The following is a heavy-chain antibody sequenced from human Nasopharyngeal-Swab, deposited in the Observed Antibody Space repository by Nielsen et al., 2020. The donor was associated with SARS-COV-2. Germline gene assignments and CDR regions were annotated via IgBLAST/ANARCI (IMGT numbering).Heavy chain of an antibody. CDR2: FDPEDGEK. V-gene: IGHV1-24*01. J-gene: IGHJ5*02. CDR1: GYTLTELS. D-gene: IGHD6-19*01. CDR3: ATAPPVAGIGYWFDP. Sequence: ASVKVSCKVSGYTLTELSMHWVRQAPGKGLEWMGGFDPEDGEKIYAQKFQGRVTMTEDTSTDTAYMELSSLRSEDTAVYYCATAPPVAGIGYWFDPWGRGTLVTVSS.